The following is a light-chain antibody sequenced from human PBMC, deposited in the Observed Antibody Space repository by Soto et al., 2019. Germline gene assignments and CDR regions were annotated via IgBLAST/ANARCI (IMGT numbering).Light chain of an antibody. CDR2: TYD. J-gene: IGLJ2*01. Sequence: QSVLTQPPSVSGTPGQSITISCSGSSSNIGTYTLNWYQHPPGTAPKLLFSTYDQRPSEVADRFSGSKSGTSASLAISGLQSEDEADYSCAAWDDRVNGVVFGGGTKLTVL. CDR3: AAWDDRVNGVV. V-gene: IGLV1-44*01. CDR1: SSNIGTYT.